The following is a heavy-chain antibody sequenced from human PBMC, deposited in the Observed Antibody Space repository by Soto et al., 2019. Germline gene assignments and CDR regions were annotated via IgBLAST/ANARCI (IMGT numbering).Heavy chain of an antibody. CDR1: GDRVSSNSAA. CDR3: ARVRGIAVSNDAFDI. CDR2: TYYRSKWYN. Sequence: SQTLSLTCAISGDRVSSNSAAWTWIKKSPSRGLEWLGRTYYRSKWYNDYAVSVKSRITINPDTSKNQFSLQLNSVTPEDTAVYYCARVRGIAVSNDAFDIWGQGTMVTVSS. J-gene: IGHJ3*02. D-gene: IGHD6-19*01. V-gene: IGHV6-1*01.